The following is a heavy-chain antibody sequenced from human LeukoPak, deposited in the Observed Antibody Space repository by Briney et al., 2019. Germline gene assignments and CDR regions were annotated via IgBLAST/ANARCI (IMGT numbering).Heavy chain of an antibody. CDR1: GHTFTNYH. V-gene: IGHV1-46*01. CDR2: VYATGGVA. CDR3: ATEAPRSYYFDY. J-gene: IGHJ4*02. Sequence: ASVKVSCKASGHTFTNYHIHWVRQAPGQGVEWMGAVYATGGVAIYTQTFPVRVTMTRDTSTGTVYMELSSLRFEDTAIYYCATEAPRSYYFDYWGQGIQVTVSS.